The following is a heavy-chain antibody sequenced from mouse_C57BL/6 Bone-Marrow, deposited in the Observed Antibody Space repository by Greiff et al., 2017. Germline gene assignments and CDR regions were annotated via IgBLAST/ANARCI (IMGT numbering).Heavy chain of an antibody. CDR2: IYPRSGNT. V-gene: IGHV1-81*01. CDR1: GYTFTSYG. CDR3: ARSKYLGSSYWFAY. Sequence: VQLKESGAELARPGASVKLSCKASGYTFTSYGISWVKQRTGQGLEWIGEIYPRSGNTYYNEKFKGKATLTADKSSSTAYMELRSLTSEDSAVYFCARSKYLGSSYWFAYWGQGTLVTVSA. J-gene: IGHJ3*01. D-gene: IGHD1-1*01.